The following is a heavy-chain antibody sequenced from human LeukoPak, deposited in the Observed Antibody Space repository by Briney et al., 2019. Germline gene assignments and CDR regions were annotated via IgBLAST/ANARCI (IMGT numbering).Heavy chain of an antibody. CDR1: GDSVSINTAA. J-gene: IGHJ4*02. D-gene: IGHD2-15*01. CDR2: TYYRSKWYN. CDR3: AASSGGFYS. Sequence: SQTLSLTFAISGDSVSINTAAWNWVRQSPSRGLEWLGRTYYRSKWYNDYAVSVKSRIIINPDTSKNQFSLQLNSVTPEDTALYYCAASSGGFYSWGQGTLVTVSS. V-gene: IGHV6-1*01.